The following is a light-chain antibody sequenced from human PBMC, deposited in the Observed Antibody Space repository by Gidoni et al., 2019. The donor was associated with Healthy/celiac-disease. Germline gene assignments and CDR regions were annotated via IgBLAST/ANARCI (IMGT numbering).Light chain of an antibody. CDR1: SSNIGSNY. CDR2: RTN. Sequence: QSVLTQPPSASGTPEQRVTISCSGSSSNIGSNYVYWYQQRPGTAPKPLIYRTNQRPSGVPDRFSGSKSGTSASLAISGLRAEDEADYYCAAWDDSLSAHVVFGGGTKLTVL. V-gene: IGLV1-47*01. J-gene: IGLJ2*01. CDR3: AAWDDSLSAHVV.